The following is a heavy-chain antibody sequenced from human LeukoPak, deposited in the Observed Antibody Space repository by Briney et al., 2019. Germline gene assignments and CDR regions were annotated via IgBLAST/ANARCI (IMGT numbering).Heavy chain of an antibody. Sequence: PSETLSLTRVVYVGSLISYYWSWIRQPPGKGLEWIGHIYYSGSTNHNPPLKSRVTISVDTSKNQYSLELCSVTAADTAVYYGASYLGSYAFDIWGQGTMVTVSS. CDR3: ASYLGSYAFDI. CDR1: VGSLISYY. V-gene: IGHV4-59*01. J-gene: IGHJ3*02. CDR2: IYYSGST. D-gene: IGHD7-27*01.